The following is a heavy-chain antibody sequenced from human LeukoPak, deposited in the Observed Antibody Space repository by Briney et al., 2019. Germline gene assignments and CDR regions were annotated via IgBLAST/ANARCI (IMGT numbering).Heavy chain of an antibody. CDR3: TTDLGDYGDYIRA. D-gene: IGHD4-17*01. CDR2: IKSKSAGGTT. CDR1: GFTFSSYS. J-gene: IGHJ4*02. V-gene: IGHV3-15*01. Sequence: GGSLRLSCAASGFTFSSYSMNWIRQVPGKGLEWVGRIKSKSAGGTTDYPALAKGRFSISRDDSKNMLYLQMNSLRIEDTAVYYCTTDLGDYGDYIRAWGQGTLVTVSS.